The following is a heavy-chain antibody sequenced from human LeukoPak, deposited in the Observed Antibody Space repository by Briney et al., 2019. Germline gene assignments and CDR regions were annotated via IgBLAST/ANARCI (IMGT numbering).Heavy chain of an antibody. CDR2: INQDGSAK. Sequence: GGSLRLSCIASGFTFSSFWMSWVRQAPGKGLEWVANINQDGSAKYYVDSVRGRFTISRDNAKNSLYLQMNSLRAEDTAVYYCATFPGVTVYFDYWGQGTLVTVSS. CDR1: GFTFSSFW. CDR3: ATFPGVTVYFDY. J-gene: IGHJ4*02. D-gene: IGHD3-10*01. V-gene: IGHV3-7*02.